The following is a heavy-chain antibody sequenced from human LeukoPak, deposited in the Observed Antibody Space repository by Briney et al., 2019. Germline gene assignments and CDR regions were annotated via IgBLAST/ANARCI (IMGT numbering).Heavy chain of an antibody. J-gene: IGHJ6*03. CDR2: VYSGITT. Sequence: GGSLRLSCAGSGFIVGDTHMTWVRQAPGKGLEWVSLVYSGITTHYADSVKGRFSISRDHSNNILYLQMNTLRAEDTAVYYCARLQGYSLGYQYFYYMDVWGKGTTVTVSS. D-gene: IGHD5-18*01. V-gene: IGHV3-53*01. CDR1: GFIVGDTH. CDR3: ARLQGYSLGYQYFYYMDV.